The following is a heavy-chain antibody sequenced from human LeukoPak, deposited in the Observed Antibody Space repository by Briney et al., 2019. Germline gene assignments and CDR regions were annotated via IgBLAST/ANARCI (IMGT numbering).Heavy chain of an antibody. V-gene: IGHV4-59*01. J-gene: IGHJ2*01. CDR1: GGSISSYY. D-gene: IGHD6-19*01. Sequence: SETLSLTCIVSGGSISSYYWNWIRQPPGKGLEWIGYIYYSGSTRYNPSLMSRVTISVDTSKSQFSLKLSSVTAADTAVYYCARDLAVPGSWYFDLWGRGTLVTVSS. CDR3: ARDLAVPGSWYFDL. CDR2: IYYSGST.